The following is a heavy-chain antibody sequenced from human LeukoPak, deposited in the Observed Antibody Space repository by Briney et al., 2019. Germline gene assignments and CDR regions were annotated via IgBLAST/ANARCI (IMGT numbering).Heavy chain of an antibody. D-gene: IGHD3-22*01. CDR3: AGGNGRRGYYGLDY. Sequence: PGGSLRLSCAASGFTFSSYSMNWVRQAPGKGLELVSSISSSSSYIYYADSVKGRFTISRDNAKNSLYLQMNSLRAEDTAVYYCAGGNGRRGYYGLDYWGQGTLVTVSS. CDR2: ISSSSSYI. CDR1: GFTFSSYS. J-gene: IGHJ4*02. V-gene: IGHV3-21*01.